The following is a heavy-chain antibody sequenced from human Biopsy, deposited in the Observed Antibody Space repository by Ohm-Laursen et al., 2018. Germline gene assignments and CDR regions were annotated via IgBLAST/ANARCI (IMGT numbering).Heavy chain of an antibody. J-gene: IGHJ6*02. CDR2: ISSTSDYI. CDR1: GFTFTSYT. Sequence: SLRLSCTATGFTFTSYTLTWVRQAPGRGLEWVSSISSTSDYIYYADSVKGRFTISRDSAKNSLYLQMNSVRAEDMAVYYCARDYDFWSDYYDYQQSGMDVWGQGTTVTVSS. CDR3: ARDYDFWSDYYDYQQSGMDV. V-gene: IGHV3-21*01. D-gene: IGHD3/OR15-3a*01.